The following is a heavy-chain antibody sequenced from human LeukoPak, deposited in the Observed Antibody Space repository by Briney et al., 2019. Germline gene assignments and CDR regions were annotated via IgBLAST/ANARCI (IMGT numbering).Heavy chain of an antibody. CDR1: GFAFSSST. J-gene: IGHJ3*02. V-gene: IGHV3-64*04. CDR2: ISSTGGST. Sequence: GGSLRLSCSASGFAFSSSTMHLVRQAPGKGLEYVSAISSTGGSTYYADSVKGRFTISRDNSKNTLYLQMNGLRVEDTAVYFCAREKTMTYAFDIWGQGTMVTVSS. CDR3: AREKTMTYAFDI. D-gene: IGHD3-22*01.